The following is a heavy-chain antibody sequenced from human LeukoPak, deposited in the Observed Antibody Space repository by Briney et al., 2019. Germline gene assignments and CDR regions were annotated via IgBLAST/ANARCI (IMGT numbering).Heavy chain of an antibody. V-gene: IGHV4-30-4*08. Sequence: SETLSLTCTVSGGSFSSGDYYWSWIRQPPGTGLEWIGYIYYSGNTYYNPSLKSRLTISVDTSKNQFSLKLTSVTAADTAVYCCARARRFAAAGTTAFDIWGQGTMVTVSS. CDR2: IYYSGNT. J-gene: IGHJ3*02. CDR3: ARARRFAAAGTTAFDI. D-gene: IGHD6-13*01. CDR1: GGSFSSGDYY.